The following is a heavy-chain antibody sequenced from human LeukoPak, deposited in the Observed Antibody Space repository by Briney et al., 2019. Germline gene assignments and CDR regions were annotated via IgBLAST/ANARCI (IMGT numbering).Heavy chain of an antibody. J-gene: IGHJ4*02. CDR2: ISAYNGNT. Sequence: ASAKVSCKASGYTFTSYGISWVRQAPGQGLEWMGWISAYNGNTNYAQKLQGRVTMTTDTSTSTAYMELRSLRSDDTAVYYCARDIRPYDSSGYYLVYWGQGTLVTVSS. D-gene: IGHD3-22*01. CDR1: GYTFTSYG. V-gene: IGHV1-18*01. CDR3: ARDIRPYDSSGYYLVY.